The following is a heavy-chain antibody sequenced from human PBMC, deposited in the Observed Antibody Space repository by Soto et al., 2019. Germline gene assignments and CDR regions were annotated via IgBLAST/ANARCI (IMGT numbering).Heavy chain of an antibody. CDR3: ARWGTTGGLDV. J-gene: IGHJ1*01. Sequence: VQLVESGGGVVQPGTSPRVSCVGSGFTFRSYVIHWVRQAPGKGLEWVALTSYDGSDKYYDDSVRGRFTISRDNSRNTVDLQMDSLRLEDTAPYYCARWGTTGGLDVWGQGTLVSVSS. CDR2: TSYDGSDK. V-gene: IGHV3-30*19. D-gene: IGHD3-16*01. CDR1: GFTFRSYV.